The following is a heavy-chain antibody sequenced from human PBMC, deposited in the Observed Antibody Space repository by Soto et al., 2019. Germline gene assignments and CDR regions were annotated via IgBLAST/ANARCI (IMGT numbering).Heavy chain of an antibody. D-gene: IGHD2-8*01. CDR2: VSPTGDTV. J-gene: IGHJ4*02. V-gene: IGHV3-9*01. CDR3: LKDAPNGAIDD. Sequence: VQVVASGGGLVQPGRSLRLSCAVSGFRFEQYVMHWVRQAPGKGLECVSTVSPTGDTVAYADSVEGRFTVSRDNAKNSLYLHMNSLKGDDTAFSYCLKDAPNGAIDDWGQGTLVTVSS. CDR1: GFRFEQYV.